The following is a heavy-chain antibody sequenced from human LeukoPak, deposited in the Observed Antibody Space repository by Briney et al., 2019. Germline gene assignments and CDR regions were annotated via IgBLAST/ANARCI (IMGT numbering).Heavy chain of an antibody. CDR3: ARDLDYRIAAAGKEDLVDY. CDR1: GFTFSSYS. D-gene: IGHD6-13*01. CDR2: ISRSSSYI. V-gene: IGHV3-21*01. Sequence: GGSLRLSCAASGFTFSSYSMNWVRQAPGKGLEWVSSISRSSSYIYYADSVKGRFTISRDNAKNSLYLQMNSLRAEDTAVYYCARDLDYRIAAAGKEDLVDYWGQGTLVTVSS. J-gene: IGHJ4*02.